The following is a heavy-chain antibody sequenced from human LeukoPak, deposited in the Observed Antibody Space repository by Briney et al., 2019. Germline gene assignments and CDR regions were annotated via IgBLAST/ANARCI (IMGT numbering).Heavy chain of an antibody. CDR2: IIPIFGTA. CDR3: AREGWYYGSGSYYNPHYFDY. V-gene: IGHV1-69*06. CDR1: GGTLSSYA. J-gene: IGHJ4*02. D-gene: IGHD3-10*01. Sequence: LVKVSCKASGGTLSSYAISWVRQAPGQGLEWMGGIIPIFGTANYAQKFQGRVTITADKSTSTAYMELSSLRSEDTAVYYCAREGWYYGSGSYYNPHYFDYWGQGTLVTVSS.